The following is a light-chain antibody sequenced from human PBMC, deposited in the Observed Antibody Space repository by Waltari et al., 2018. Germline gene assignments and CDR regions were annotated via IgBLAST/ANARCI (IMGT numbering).Light chain of an antibody. CDR2: EVS. CDR3: TSFTSSATWV. CDR1: SSDIGAYKH. V-gene: IGLV2-14*01. Sequence: QSALTQPASVSGSPGQSITISCTGTSSDIGAYKHVSWYQQHPGKAPKLMIYEVSNRPSGVSTRFSGAKSGNTASLTISGLQADDESHYYCTSFTSSATWVFGGGTKVTVL. J-gene: IGLJ3*02.